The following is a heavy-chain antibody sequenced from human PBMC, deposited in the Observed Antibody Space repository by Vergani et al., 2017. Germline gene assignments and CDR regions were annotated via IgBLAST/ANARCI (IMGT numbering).Heavy chain of an antibody. D-gene: IGHD2-2*01. Sequence: LVESGGGLVQPGGSLRLSCAASSFSVSSHYMTWVRQAPGKGLEWVSGINWHGGSTGYADSVKGRFTISRDNAKNSLYLQMNSLRVEDTALYYCGMYCNSPTCGTHPRVQNYGMDVWGQGTTVTVSS. V-gene: IGHV3-20*04. CDR1: SFSVSSHY. J-gene: IGHJ6*02. CDR3: GMYCNSPTCGTHPRVQNYGMDV. CDR2: INWHGGST.